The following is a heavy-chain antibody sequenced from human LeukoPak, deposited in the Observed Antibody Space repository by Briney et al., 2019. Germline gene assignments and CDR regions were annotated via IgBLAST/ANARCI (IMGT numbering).Heavy chain of an antibody. J-gene: IGHJ4*02. CDR1: GFTFSSYW. D-gene: IGHD5-18*01. CDR2: INSDGSST. CDR3: VKGGYSYGFVH. V-gene: IGHV3-74*01. Sequence: PGGSLRLSCAASGFTFSSYWMHWVRQAPGKGLVWVSRINSDGSSTYYADSVKGRFSISRDNAKNTLYLQMSSLRAEDTAVYYCVKGGYSYGFVHWGQGTLVTVSS.